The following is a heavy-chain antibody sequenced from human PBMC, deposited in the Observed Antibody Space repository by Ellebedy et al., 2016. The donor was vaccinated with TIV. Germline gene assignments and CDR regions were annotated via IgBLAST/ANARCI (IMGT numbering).Heavy chain of an antibody. V-gene: IGHV4-39*01. CDR2: IYYSGTT. Sequence: MPSETLSLTCTVSGGSISSGTYWWGWIRQPPGKGLEWIGSIYYSGTTYYNPSLKSRVTISVDTSKNQFSLKLSSVTAADTAVFYCARHLTMVRGELDYWGQGTLVTVSS. J-gene: IGHJ4*02. CDR1: GGSISSGTYW. D-gene: IGHD3-10*01. CDR3: ARHLTMVRGELDY.